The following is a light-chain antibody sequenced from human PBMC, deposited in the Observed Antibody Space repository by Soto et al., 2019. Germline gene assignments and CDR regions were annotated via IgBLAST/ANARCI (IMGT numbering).Light chain of an antibody. Sequence: QSALTQPPSASGSPGQSVTISCTGTSSDVGGYKYVSWYQQHPGKAPKLMIFEVNKRPSGVPDRFSGSKSGNTASLTVSGLQDEDEADYYCSSYAGINNLGVFGTGTKVT. J-gene: IGLJ1*01. V-gene: IGLV2-8*01. CDR3: SSYAGINNLGV. CDR1: SSDVGGYKY. CDR2: EVN.